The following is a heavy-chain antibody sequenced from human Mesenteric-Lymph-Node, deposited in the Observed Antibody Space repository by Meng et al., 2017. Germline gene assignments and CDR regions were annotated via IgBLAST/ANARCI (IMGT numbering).Heavy chain of an antibody. J-gene: IGHJ6*02. CDR3: ARDLYSSSSLTYYYYGMDV. Sequence: GESLKISCAASGFTFSSYAMSWVRQAPGKGLEWVSAISGSGGSTYYADSVKGRFTISRDNSKNTLYLQMNSLRAEDTAVYYCARDLYSSSSLTYYYYGMDVWGQGTTVTVSS. CDR2: ISGSGGST. CDR1: GFTFSSYA. V-gene: IGHV3-23*01. D-gene: IGHD6-6*01.